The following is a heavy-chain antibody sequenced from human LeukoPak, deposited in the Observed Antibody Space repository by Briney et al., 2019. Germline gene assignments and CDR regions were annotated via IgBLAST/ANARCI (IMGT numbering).Heavy chain of an antibody. D-gene: IGHD6-19*01. V-gene: IGHV1-8*01. CDR1: GYTFTSYD. CDR3: ARDGRVSGWYNWFDP. CDR2: MNPNSGNT. J-gene: IGHJ5*02. Sequence: ASVKVSCKASGYTFTSYDINRVRQATGQGLEWMGWMNPNSGNTGYAQKFQGRVTMTRNTSISRAYMELSSLRSEDTAVYYCARDGRVSGWYNWFDPWGQGTLVTVSS.